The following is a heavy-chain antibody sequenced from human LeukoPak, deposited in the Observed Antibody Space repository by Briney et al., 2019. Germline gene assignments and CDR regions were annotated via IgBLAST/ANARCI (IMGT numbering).Heavy chain of an antibody. CDR1: GLTLSSTY. D-gene: IGHD3-3*01. CDR3: ARDLLEWYFDY. V-gene: IGHV3-66*01. Sequence: GGSLTLSCAASGLTLSSTYMSWVRQTPGKGLEWVSVIYSGGSTYYADSVKGRFTISRDNSTNTLYLQMNSLRAEDTAVYYCARDLLEWYFDYWGQGTLVTVSS. J-gene: IGHJ4*02. CDR2: IYSGGST.